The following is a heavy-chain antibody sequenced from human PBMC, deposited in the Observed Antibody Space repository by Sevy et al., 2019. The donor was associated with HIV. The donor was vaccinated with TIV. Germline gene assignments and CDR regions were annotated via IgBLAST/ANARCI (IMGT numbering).Heavy chain of an antibody. CDR1: GGSISSGGNS. CDR3: ARGHWAVTIPGNLFDT. D-gene: IGHD4-17*01. Sequence: SENLSLTCAVSGGSISSGGNSWSWIRQPPGKGLEWIGYIFHSGSSSYNPSLKSRVTISVDRSKNHFSLNLSSVTAADTAVYYCARGHWAVTIPGNLFDTWGQGTLVTVSS. V-gene: IGHV4-30-2*01. CDR2: IFHSGSS. J-gene: IGHJ3*02.